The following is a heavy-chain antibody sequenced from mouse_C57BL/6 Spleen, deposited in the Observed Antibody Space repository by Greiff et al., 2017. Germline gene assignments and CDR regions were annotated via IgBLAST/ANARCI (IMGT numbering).Heavy chain of an antibody. D-gene: IGHD4-1*01. J-gene: IGHJ2*01. CDR2: ISSGSSTI. CDR3: AREGLTWYFDY. CDR1: GFTFSDYG. Sequence: EVQVVESGGGLVKPGGSLKLSCAASGFTFSDYGMHWVRQAPEKGLEWVAYISSGSSTIYYADTVKGRCTLSRDNAKNTRFLQMTSLRSEDTSMYYCAREGLTWYFDYCGQGTTLTVSS. V-gene: IGHV5-17*01.